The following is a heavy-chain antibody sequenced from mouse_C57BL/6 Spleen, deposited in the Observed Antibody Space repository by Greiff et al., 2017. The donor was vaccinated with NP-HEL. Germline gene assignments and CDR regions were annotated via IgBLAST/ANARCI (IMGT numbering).Heavy chain of an antibody. CDR3: ARVTTVVEGDYFDY. CDR1: GYTFTSYG. CDR2: IYPRSGNT. V-gene: IGHV1-81*01. J-gene: IGHJ2*01. D-gene: IGHD1-1*01. Sequence: VQLQESGAELARPGASVKLSCKASGYTFTSYGISWVKQRTGQGLEWIGEIYPRSGNTYYNEKFKGKATLTADKSSSTAYMELRSLTSEDSAVYFFARVTTVVEGDYFDYWGQGTTLTVSS.